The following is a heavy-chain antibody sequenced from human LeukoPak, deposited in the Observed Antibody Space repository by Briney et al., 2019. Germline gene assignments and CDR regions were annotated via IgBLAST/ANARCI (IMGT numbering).Heavy chain of an antibody. J-gene: IGHJ4*02. CDR2: ISGGGGST. D-gene: IGHD3-22*01. Sequence: GGSLRLSCAASGFTFSSYAMMWVRQAPGKGLEWVSDISGGGGSTNYAGSVKGRFTISRDNSKNTLYLQMNSLRAEDTVVYHCAKRDKYYYDHSGYPDYWGQGTLVTVSS. CDR1: GFTFSSYA. CDR3: AKRDKYYYDHSGYPDY. V-gene: IGHV3-23*01.